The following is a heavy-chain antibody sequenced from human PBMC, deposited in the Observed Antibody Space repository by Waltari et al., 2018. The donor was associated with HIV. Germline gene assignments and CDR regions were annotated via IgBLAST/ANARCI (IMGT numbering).Heavy chain of an antibody. CDR1: GFPFDNYA. D-gene: IGHD2-21*02. CDR3: AKAREEASTMTARFDS. J-gene: IGHJ4*02. CDR2: ISATGGSK. V-gene: IGHV3-23*01. Sequence: EVHLLESGGGLVHPGGSMSLSCATSGFPFDNYAMAWVRQAPGTGLGWVSTISATGGSKYYAVSVKGRLTISRDNSKNTLFLHMNSLRVDDTAVYFCAKAREEASTMTARFDSWGQGSLVTVSA.